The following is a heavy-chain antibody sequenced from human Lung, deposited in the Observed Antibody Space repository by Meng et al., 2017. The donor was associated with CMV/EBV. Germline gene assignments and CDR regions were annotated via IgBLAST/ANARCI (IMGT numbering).Heavy chain of an antibody. V-gene: IGHV7-4-1*02. CDR1: GYTFTRYP. Sequence: FHAGSEMKKLRASSKVSCKASGYTFTRYPMNWVRQAPGQGLEWMGWISTSTGNPTYAQGFTGRFVFTGDTSVSTAYLEISSLRSEDTAVYYCGTDKDTSGVYGPAYWGQGALVTVSS. D-gene: IGHD6-19*01. J-gene: IGHJ4*02. CDR2: ISTSTGNP. CDR3: GTDKDTSGVYGPAY.